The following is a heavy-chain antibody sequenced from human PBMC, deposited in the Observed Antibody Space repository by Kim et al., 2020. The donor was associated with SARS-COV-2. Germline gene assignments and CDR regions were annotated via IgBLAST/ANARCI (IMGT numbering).Heavy chain of an antibody. CDR3: ARRLVRRAGADYFDY. Sequence: GESLKISCKGSGYSFTSYWIGWVRQMPGKGLEWMGIIYPGDSDTRYSPSFQGQVTISADKSISTAYLQWSSLKASDTAMYYCARRLVRRAGADYFDYWGQGTLVTVSS. CDR1: GYSFTSYW. J-gene: IGHJ4*02. D-gene: IGHD6-19*01. V-gene: IGHV5-51*01. CDR2: IYPGDSDT.